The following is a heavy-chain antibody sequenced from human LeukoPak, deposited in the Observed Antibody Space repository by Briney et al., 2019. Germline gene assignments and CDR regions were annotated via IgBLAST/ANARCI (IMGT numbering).Heavy chain of an antibody. CDR2: ISGSGGTT. J-gene: IGHJ4*02. D-gene: IGHD3-22*01. Sequence: GGSLRLSCAASGFTFSSYGMSWVRQAPGEGLEWVSVISGSGGTTYYADSVKGRFTISRDNSKNTVHLQMNSLRAEDTAVYYCAKGSGNYFFEYWGQGTLSPSPQ. CDR3: AKGSGNYFFEY. V-gene: IGHV3-23*01. CDR1: GFTFSSYG.